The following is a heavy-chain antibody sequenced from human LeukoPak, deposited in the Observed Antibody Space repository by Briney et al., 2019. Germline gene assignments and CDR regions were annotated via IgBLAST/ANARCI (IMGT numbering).Heavy chain of an antibody. J-gene: IGHJ4*02. CDR1: GYIFTSNW. CDR2: IFPGDSDT. V-gene: IGHV5-51*01. CDR3: ARHNNYYYGSGSPGDY. D-gene: IGHD3-10*01. Sequence: GESLKISCKGFGYIFTSNWIGWVRQMPGKGLEWMGTIFPGDSDTTYSPSFQDQVTISVDKSINTAYLQWSSLKASDTAMYYCARHNNYYYGSGSPGDYWGQGTLVTVSS.